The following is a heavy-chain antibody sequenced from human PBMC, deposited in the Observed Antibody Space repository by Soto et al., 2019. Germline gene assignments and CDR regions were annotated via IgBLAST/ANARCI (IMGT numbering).Heavy chain of an antibody. CDR1: GGSISSGGYY. CDR2: IYYSGST. V-gene: IGHV4-31*03. Sequence: SETLSLTCTVSGGSISSGGYYWSWIRQHPGKGLEWIGYIYYSGSTYYNPSLKSRVTISVDTSKNQFSLKLSSVTAANTAVYYCARAPGGSCSSTGCYSWRFDPWGQGTLVTVSS. CDR3: ARAPGGSCSSTGCYSWRFDP. D-gene: IGHD2-2*01. J-gene: IGHJ5*02.